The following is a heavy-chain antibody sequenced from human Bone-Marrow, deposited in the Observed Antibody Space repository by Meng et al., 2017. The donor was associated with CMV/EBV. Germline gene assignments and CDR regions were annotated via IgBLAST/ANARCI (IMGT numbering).Heavy chain of an antibody. V-gene: IGHV4-59*01. CDR2: ISNSGRT. D-gene: IGHD5-24*01. CDR3: ETGEGWLIDY. CDR1: GGSINTKW. Sequence: QVQLQESVTGLVKPSETLSLTCSVSGGSINTKWWSWIRQPPGKGLEWIGLISNSGRTDYGPSLKRRVTLSLDTSKTQFYLKLSSVTAADTAVYYCETGEGWLIDYWGQGTLVTVSS. J-gene: IGHJ4*02.